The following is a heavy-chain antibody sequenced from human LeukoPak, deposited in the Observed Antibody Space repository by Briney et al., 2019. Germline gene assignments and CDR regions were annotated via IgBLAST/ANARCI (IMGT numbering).Heavy chain of an antibody. CDR2: MYTSGST. Sequence: SQTLTLTCTVSGFSLNSGSYYWSWIRQPAGTALEWVGRMYTSGSTNYNPSLKSRVTISVDTSKKQFSLQLTSATAADTAVYYCARAMRVDSFFDYWGQGILVTVSS. J-gene: IGHJ4*02. CDR3: ARAMRVDSFFDY. V-gene: IGHV4-61*02. CDR1: GFSLNSGSYY. D-gene: IGHD5-12*01.